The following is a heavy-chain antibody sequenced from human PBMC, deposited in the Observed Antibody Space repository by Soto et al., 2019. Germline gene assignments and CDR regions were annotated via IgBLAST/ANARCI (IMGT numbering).Heavy chain of an antibody. CDR3: ARRMLYCSSTSCYREYHYYGMDV. D-gene: IGHD2-2*02. CDR2: INPSGGST. V-gene: IGHV1-46*01. J-gene: IGHJ6*02. Sequence: GASVKVSCKASGYTFTSYYMHWVRQAPGQGLEWMGIINPSGGSTSYAQKFQGRVTMTRDTSTSTVYMELSSLRSEDTAVYYCARRMLYCSSTSCYREYHYYGMDVWGQGTTVTVYS. CDR1: GYTFTSYY.